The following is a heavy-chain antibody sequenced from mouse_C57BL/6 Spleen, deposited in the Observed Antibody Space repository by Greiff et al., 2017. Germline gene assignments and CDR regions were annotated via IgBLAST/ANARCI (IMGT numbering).Heavy chain of an antibody. Sequence: QVQLQQPGAELVKPGASVKLSCKASGYTFTSYWMHWVKQRPGRGLEWIGRIDPNSGGTKYNEKFKSKATLTVDKPSSTAYMQLSSLTSEDSAVYYGARSSSYGNFPYYYAMDYWGQGTSVTVSS. V-gene: IGHV1-72*01. CDR3: ARSSSYGNFPYYYAMDY. J-gene: IGHJ4*01. CDR2: IDPNSGGT. CDR1: GYTFTSYW. D-gene: IGHD2-10*02.